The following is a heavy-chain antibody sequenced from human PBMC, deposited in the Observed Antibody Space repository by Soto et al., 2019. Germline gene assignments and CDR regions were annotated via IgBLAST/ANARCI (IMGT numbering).Heavy chain of an antibody. V-gene: IGHV3-33*01. D-gene: IGHD6-19*01. J-gene: IGHJ5*02. Sequence: QVQLVESGGGVVQPGRSLRLSCAASGFTFSSYGMHWVRQAPGKGLEWVAVIWYDGSNKYYADSVKGRFTISRDNSKNTLYLQMNSLRAEDTDVYYCARAGRGTIIAVAGTWGQGTLVTVSS. CDR2: IWYDGSNK. CDR1: GFTFSSYG. CDR3: ARAGRGTIIAVAGT.